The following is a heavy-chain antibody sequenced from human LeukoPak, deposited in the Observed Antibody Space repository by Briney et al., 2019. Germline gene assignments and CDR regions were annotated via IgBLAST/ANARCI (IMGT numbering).Heavy chain of an antibody. CDR3: AREKQSGGTSFDY. Sequence: PGGSLRLSCAASGFTFSSYSMNWVRQAPGKGLEWVSSISSSSSYIYYADSVKGRFTISRDNSKNTLYLQMNSLRDEDTAFYYCAREKQSGGTSFDYWGQGSLVSVSS. CDR1: GFTFSSYS. V-gene: IGHV3-21*01. CDR2: ISSSSSYI. D-gene: IGHD1-26*01. J-gene: IGHJ4*02.